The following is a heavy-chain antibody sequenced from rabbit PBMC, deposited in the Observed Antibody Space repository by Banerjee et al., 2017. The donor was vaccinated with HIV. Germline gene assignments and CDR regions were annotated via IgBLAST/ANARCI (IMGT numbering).Heavy chain of an antibody. Sequence: QSLEESGGDLVKPGASLTLTCTASGFTFSSSYWMCWVRQAPGKGLEWIACIDAGSSGKTYYATWAKGRFTMSKTSSTTVTLQMTSLTAADTATYFCARGSTDKSNGCDLWGQGTLVTVS. V-gene: IGHV1S40*01. D-gene: IGHD1-1*01. CDR1: GFTFSSSYW. CDR3: ARGSTDKSNGCDL. CDR2: IDAGSSGKT. J-gene: IGHJ4*01.